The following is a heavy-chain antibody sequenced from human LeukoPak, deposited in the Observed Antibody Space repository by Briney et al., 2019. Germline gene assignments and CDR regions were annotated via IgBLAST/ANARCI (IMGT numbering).Heavy chain of an antibody. J-gene: IGHJ4*02. Sequence: PGGSLRLSCAASGFTFSSYAMSWVRQAPGKGLEWVSAISGSGGSTYYADSVKGRFTISRDNSKNTLYLQMNGLRAEDTAVYYCAKDQLLIAAAGYFDYWGQGTLVTVSS. CDR1: GFTFSSYA. CDR3: AKDQLLIAAAGYFDY. D-gene: IGHD6-13*01. CDR2: ISGSGGST. V-gene: IGHV3-23*01.